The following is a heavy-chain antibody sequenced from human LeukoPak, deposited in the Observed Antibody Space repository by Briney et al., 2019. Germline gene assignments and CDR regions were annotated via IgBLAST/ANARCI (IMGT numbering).Heavy chain of an antibody. CDR1: GGSFSGYS. J-gene: IGHJ4*02. CDR2: INHSGST. D-gene: IGHD6-13*01. V-gene: IGHV4-34*01. CDR3: ARHGSRQQLVHQRGDDEKYYFDY. Sequence: SETLSLTCAVYGGSFSGYSWTWIRQPPGKGLEWIGEINHSGSTNYNPSLKSRVTISVDTSKNQFSLKLSSVTAADTAVYYCARHGSRQQLVHQRGDDEKYYFDYWGQGTLVTVSS.